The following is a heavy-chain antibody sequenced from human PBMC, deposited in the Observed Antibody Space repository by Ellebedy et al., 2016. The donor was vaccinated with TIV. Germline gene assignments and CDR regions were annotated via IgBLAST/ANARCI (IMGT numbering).Heavy chain of an antibody. Sequence: GESLKISCAASEITVKNDYMNWVRQAPGKGLEWVSYINSRNSSISYVDSVKGRFTISRDNAKNSLYLQMNSLRAEDTAVYYCARDPMIWIFDYWGQGTLVTVSS. CDR1: EITVKNDY. CDR3: ARDPMIWIFDY. V-gene: IGHV3-48*01. J-gene: IGHJ4*02. CDR2: INSRNSSI. D-gene: IGHD3-22*01.